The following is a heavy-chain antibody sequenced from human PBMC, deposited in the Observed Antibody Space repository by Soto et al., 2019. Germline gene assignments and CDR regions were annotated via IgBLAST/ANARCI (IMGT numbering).Heavy chain of an antibody. V-gene: IGHV3-33*01. Sequence: GGSLRLSCAASGFTFSSYGMHWVRQAPGKGLEWVALIWYDGSKKYYADSVKGRFTISRDNSKNTLYLQMDSLSPEDTAVYYCARRVNYFDYWGQGTLVTVSS. CDR1: GFTFSSYG. CDR2: IWYDGSKK. CDR3: ARRVNYFDY. J-gene: IGHJ4*02.